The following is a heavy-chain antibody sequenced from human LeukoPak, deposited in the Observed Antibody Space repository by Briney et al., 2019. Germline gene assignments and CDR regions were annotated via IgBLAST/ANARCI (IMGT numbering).Heavy chain of an antibody. CDR1: GGSFSSSTYY. Sequence: SETLSLTCTVSGGSFSSSTYYWGWIRHPPGKGLEWIGSIYYSGSTYYNQSLKSRVTISVDTSKNQFSLKLTSVTAADTAVYYCARHYYDSSGYYPWYFDYWGRGTLVTVSS. D-gene: IGHD3-22*01. J-gene: IGHJ4*02. V-gene: IGHV4-39*01. CDR3: ARHYYDSSGYYPWYFDY. CDR2: IYYSGST.